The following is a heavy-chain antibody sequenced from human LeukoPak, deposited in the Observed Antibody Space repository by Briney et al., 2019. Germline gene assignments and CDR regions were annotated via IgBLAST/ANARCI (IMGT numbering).Heavy chain of an antibody. CDR3: ARDPSYYGSGSYPY. Sequence: ASVKVSCKASGYTFTSYGISWVRQAPGQGLEWMGWISAYNGNTNYAQKLQGRVTMTTDTSTSTAYMGLRSLRSDDTAVYYCARDPSYYGSGSYPYWGQGTLVTVSS. V-gene: IGHV1-18*01. CDR1: GYTFTSYG. D-gene: IGHD3-10*01. J-gene: IGHJ4*02. CDR2: ISAYNGNT.